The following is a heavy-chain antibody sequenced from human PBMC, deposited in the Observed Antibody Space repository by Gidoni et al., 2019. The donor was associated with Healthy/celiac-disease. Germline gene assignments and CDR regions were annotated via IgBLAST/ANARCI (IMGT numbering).Heavy chain of an antibody. CDR2: IWYDGSNK. D-gene: IGHD2-2*01. CDR3: ARGHLRYCSSTSCLRLGY. J-gene: IGHJ4*02. CDR1: GFTFSRYG. Sequence: QVQLVESGGGVVQPGRSMRLSCAASGFTFSRYGMHWVRQAPGKGLEWVAVIWYDGSNKYYADSVKGRFTISRDNSKNTLYLQMNSLRAEDTAVYYCARGHLRYCSSTSCLRLGYWGQGTLVTVSS. V-gene: IGHV3-33*01.